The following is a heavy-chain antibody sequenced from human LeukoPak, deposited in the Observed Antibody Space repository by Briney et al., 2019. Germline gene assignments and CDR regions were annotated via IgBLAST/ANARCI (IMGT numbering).Heavy chain of an antibody. V-gene: IGHV4-4*07. Sequence: SETLSLTCAVSADSFSSYYWSWIRQPAGKGLEWIGRISASGSTNYAPSLRSRVTMSVDTSKNQFSLKLNSVTAADTAVYYCATDISWFDPWGRGTLVTVSS. J-gene: IGHJ5*02. CDR3: ATDISWFDP. CDR1: ADSFSSYY. CDR2: ISASGST.